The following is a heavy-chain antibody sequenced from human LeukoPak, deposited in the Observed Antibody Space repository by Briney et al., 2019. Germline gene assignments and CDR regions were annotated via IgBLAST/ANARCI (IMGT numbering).Heavy chain of an antibody. Sequence: GGSLRLSCAASGFTFSDYFMTWIRQAPGKGLEWVSYISSSGSTIYYADSVKGRFTISRDNAKNSLYLQMNSLRAEDTAVYYCARGQDAEYYGSGVDYWGQGTLVTVSS. CDR1: GFTFSDYF. D-gene: IGHD3-10*01. J-gene: IGHJ4*02. CDR3: ARGQDAEYYGSGVDY. CDR2: ISSSGSTI. V-gene: IGHV3-11*01.